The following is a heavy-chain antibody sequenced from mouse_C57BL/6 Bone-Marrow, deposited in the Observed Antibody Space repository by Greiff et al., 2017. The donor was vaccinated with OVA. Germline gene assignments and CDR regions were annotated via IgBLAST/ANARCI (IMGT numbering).Heavy chain of an antibody. CDR1: GYTFTSYW. Sequence: VQLQQPGAELVKPGASVTLSCKASGYTFTSYWMHWVKQRPGQGLEWIGMIHPNSGSTNYNEKFKSKATLTVDKSSSTAYMQLSSLTSEDSAVYYCARPNWYYFDYWGQGTTLTVSS. CDR3: ARPNWYYFDY. V-gene: IGHV1-64*01. J-gene: IGHJ2*01. D-gene: IGHD4-1*01. CDR2: IHPNSGST.